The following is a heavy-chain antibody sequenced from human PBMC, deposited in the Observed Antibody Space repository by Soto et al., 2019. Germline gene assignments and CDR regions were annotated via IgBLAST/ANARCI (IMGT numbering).Heavy chain of an antibody. CDR3: AREEGSLYDSSGWFDP. V-gene: IGHV1-69*01. J-gene: IGHJ5*02. Sequence: QVQLVQSGAEVKKPGSSVKVSCTASGGTFSSYAISWVRQAPGQGLEWMGGIIPIFGTANYAQKFQGRVTITADESTSTAYMELSSLRSEDTAVYYCAREEGSLYDSSGWFDPWGQGTLVTVSS. CDR2: IIPIFGTA. D-gene: IGHD3-22*01. CDR1: GGTFSSYA.